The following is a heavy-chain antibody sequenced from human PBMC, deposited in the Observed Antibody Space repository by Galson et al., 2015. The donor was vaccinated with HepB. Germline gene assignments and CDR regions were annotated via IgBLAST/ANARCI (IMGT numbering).Heavy chain of an antibody. D-gene: IGHD1-14*01. J-gene: IGHJ5*02. Sequence: SVKVSCKASGYTFTTYGISWVRQAPGQGLEWMGWISASNGNRNYAQKLKGRVTMTTDTSTSTAHMELRSLRSDDPAVYYCARAARGQFTYKSWGFDPWGQGTLVTVSS. CDR2: ISASNGNR. CDR1: GYTFTTYG. V-gene: IGHV1-18*01. CDR3: ARAARGQFTYKSWGFDP.